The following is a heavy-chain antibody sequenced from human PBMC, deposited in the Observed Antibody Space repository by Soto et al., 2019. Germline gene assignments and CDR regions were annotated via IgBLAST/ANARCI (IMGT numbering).Heavy chain of an antibody. D-gene: IGHD3-22*01. Sequence: SDTLSLSCAVYGGSFSGYYWSWIRQPPGKGLEWIGEINHSGSTNYNPSLKSRVTISVDTSKNQFSLKLSSVTAADTAVYYCARGLPRTMIVVVIRGNWFDPWGQGTLVTVSS. CDR3: ARGLPRTMIVVVIRGNWFDP. CDR2: INHSGST. J-gene: IGHJ5*02. V-gene: IGHV4-34*01. CDR1: GGSFSGYY.